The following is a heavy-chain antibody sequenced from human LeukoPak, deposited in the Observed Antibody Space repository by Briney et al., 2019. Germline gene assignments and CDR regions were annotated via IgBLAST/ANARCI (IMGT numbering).Heavy chain of an antibody. CDR2: ISSSSSTI. D-gene: IGHD6-19*01. CDR1: GFTFSNYI. CDR3: ARALSYNSDWYSYY. J-gene: IGHJ4*02. V-gene: IGHV3-48*01. Sequence: PGGSLRLSCAAPGFTFSNYIMNWVRQAPGKGLEWVSYISSSSSTIYYADSVKGRFTISRDNAKNSLYLQMNSLRAEDTAVYYCARALSYNSDWYSYYWGQGTLVTVSS.